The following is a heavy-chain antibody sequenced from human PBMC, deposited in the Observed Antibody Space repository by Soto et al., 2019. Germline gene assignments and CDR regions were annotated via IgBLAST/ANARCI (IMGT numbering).Heavy chain of an antibody. J-gene: IGHJ4*02. CDR2: IYPGDSDT. V-gene: IGHV5-51*01. CDR1: GYSFTSYW. D-gene: IGHD3-22*01. Sequence: GESLKISCKGSGYSFTSYWIGWVRQMPGEGLEWMGIIYPGDSDTRYSPSFQGQVTISADKSISTAYLQWSSLKASDTAMYYCAGYYDSSGPPLDYWGQGTLVTVSS. CDR3: AGYYDSSGPPLDY.